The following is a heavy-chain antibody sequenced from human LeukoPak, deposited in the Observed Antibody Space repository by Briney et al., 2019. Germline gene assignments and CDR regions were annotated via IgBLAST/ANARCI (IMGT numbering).Heavy chain of an antibody. D-gene: IGHD2-15*01. V-gene: IGHV5-51*01. CDR2: IYPGDSDT. CDR3: ARFVGACSGGSCYSDY. CDR1: GYSFTSYW. J-gene: IGHJ4*02. Sequence: GESLKISCKGSGYSFTSYWIGWVRQMPGKGLEWMGIIYPGDSDTRYSPSFQGQVTISADKSISTAYLQRNSLKASDTAMYYCARFVGACSGGSCYSDYWGQGTLVTVSS.